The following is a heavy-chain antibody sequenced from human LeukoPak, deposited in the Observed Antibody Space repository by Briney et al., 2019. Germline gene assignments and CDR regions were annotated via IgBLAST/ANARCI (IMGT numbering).Heavy chain of an antibody. CDR3: ARGVVVVVAATRFDY. V-gene: IGHV1-2*02. Sequence: GASVRVSCKASGYTFTGYYMHWVRQAPGQGLEWMGWINPNSGGTNYAQKFQGRVTMTRDTSISTAYMELSRLRSDDTAVYYCARGVVVVVAATRFDYWGQGTLVTVSS. CDR2: INPNSGGT. CDR1: GYTFTGYY. J-gene: IGHJ4*02. D-gene: IGHD2-15*01.